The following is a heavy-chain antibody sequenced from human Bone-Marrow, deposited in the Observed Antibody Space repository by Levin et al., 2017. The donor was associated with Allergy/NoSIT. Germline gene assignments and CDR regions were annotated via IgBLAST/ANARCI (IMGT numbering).Heavy chain of an antibody. CDR1: GGSFSSFS. J-gene: IGHJ3*02. V-gene: IGHV1-69*04. CDR3: ARGYFYDSSGYYRSASDI. CDR2: IVPILNIT. Sequence: SVKVSCKASGGSFSSFSISWVRLAPGQGLEWMGRIVPILNITMYAQKFQGRVTITADKSTRTAFMELSSLRSEDTAVFYCARGYFYDSSGYYRSASDIWSQGTLVTVSS. D-gene: IGHD3-22*01.